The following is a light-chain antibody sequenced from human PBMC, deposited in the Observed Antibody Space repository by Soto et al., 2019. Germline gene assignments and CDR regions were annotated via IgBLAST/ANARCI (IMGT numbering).Light chain of an antibody. CDR3: QQYDGH. V-gene: IGKV1-5*01. CDR2: GAS. J-gene: IGKJ2*01. Sequence: QMTQSPSIVSASVGDRVTITCRASQNIRNWLAWYQQKSGKAPKVLIYGASNLESGVPSRFSGSGSGTEFTLTISSLQPDDFATYYCQQYDGHFGQGTKVEIK. CDR1: QNIRNW.